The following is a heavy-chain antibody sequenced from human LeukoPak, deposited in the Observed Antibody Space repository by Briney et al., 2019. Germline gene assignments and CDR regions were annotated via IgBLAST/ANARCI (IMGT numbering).Heavy chain of an antibody. V-gene: IGHV3-30*03. CDR1: GFTFSSYG. CDR3: ARDLPPLTGAGAGFDY. CDR2: ISYDGSNK. D-gene: IGHD1-20*01. Sequence: GWSLRLSCAASGFTFSSYGMHWVRQAPGKGLEWVAVISYDGSNKYYADSVKGRFTISRDNSKNTLYLQMNSLRAKDTAVYYCARDLPPLTGAGAGFDYWGRGTLVTVSS. J-gene: IGHJ4*02.